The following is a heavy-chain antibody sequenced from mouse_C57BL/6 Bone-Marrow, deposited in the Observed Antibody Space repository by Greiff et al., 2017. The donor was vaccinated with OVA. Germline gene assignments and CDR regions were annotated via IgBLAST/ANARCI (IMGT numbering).Heavy chain of an antibody. CDR1: GYTFTDYN. CDR2: INPNNGGT. CDR3: ARGGLGLPSWYFDV. Sequence: EVQLQQSGPELVKPGASVKIPCKASGYTFTDYNMDWVKQSHGKSLEWIGDINPNNGGTIYNQKFKGKATLTVDKSSSTAYMELRSLTSEDTAVYYCARGGLGLPSWYFDVWGTGTTVTVSS. V-gene: IGHV1-18*01. D-gene: IGHD2-4*01. J-gene: IGHJ1*03.